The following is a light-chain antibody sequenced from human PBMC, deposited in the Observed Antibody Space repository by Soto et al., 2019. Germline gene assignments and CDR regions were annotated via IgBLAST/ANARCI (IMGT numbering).Light chain of an antibody. J-gene: IGKJ4*01. CDR1: QGVSRK. CDR3: QQYHTWAIT. CDR2: GAS. V-gene: IGKV3-15*01. Sequence: DIVMTQSPATLSVAPGERVTFSCRASQGVSRKLAWYQHKPGQAPRLLISGASTGATGIPARFSGSGSGTEFTLTLSSLQSEDCAIYYRQQYHTWAITFGGGTKVEIK.